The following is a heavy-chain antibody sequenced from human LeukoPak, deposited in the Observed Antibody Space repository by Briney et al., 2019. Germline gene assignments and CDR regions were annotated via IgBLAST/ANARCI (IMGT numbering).Heavy chain of an antibody. D-gene: IGHD4-17*01. CDR3: ASRWATVTTTGAGAFDI. Sequence: ASVKVSCKASGYTFTSYAMNWVRQAPGQGLEWMGWINTNTGNPTYAQGFTGRFVFSLDTSVSTAYLQISSLKAEDTAVYYCASRWATVTTTGAGAFDIWGQGTMVTVSS. CDR2: INTNTGNP. CDR1: GYTFTSYA. J-gene: IGHJ3*02. V-gene: IGHV7-4-1*02.